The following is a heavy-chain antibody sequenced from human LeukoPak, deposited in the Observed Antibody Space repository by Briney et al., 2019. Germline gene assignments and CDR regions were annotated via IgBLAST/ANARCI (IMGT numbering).Heavy chain of an antibody. D-gene: IGHD6-19*01. Sequence: SETLSLTCTVSGGSISSSPYYWGWIRQPPGKGLEWIGSIYYSGTTHYSPSLESRVTISVDTSKNQFSLKLASVTAADTAVYYCARGLDPDYWGQGTLVTVSS. CDR1: GGSISSSPYY. J-gene: IGHJ4*02. CDR3: ARGLDPDY. V-gene: IGHV4-39*07. CDR2: IYYSGTT.